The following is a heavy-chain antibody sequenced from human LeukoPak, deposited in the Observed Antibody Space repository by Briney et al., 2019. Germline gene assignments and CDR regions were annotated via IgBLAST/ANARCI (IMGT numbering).Heavy chain of an antibody. J-gene: IGHJ3*02. CDR1: GGTFSSYA. D-gene: IGHD6-6*01. Sequence: ASVKVSCKASGGTFSSYAISWVRQAPGQGLEWMGWINPNSGGTNYAQKFQGRVTMTRDTSISTAYMELSRLRSDDTAVYYCARDGEYSSSPTPGWAFDIWGQGTMVTVSS. V-gene: IGHV1-2*02. CDR2: INPNSGGT. CDR3: ARDGEYSSSPTPGWAFDI.